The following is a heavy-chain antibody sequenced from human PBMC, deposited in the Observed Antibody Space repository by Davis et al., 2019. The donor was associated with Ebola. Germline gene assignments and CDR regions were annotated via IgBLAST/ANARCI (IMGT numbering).Heavy chain of an antibody. CDR3: ARDGSLLWFGDGGAFDI. Sequence: AASVKVSCKASGGTFSSYAISWVRQAPGQGLEWMGGIIPIFGTANYAQKFQGRVTITADKSTSTAYMELSSLRSEDTAVYYCARDGSLLWFGDGGAFDIWGQGTMVTVSS. D-gene: IGHD3-10*01. V-gene: IGHV1-69*06. CDR1: GGTFSSYA. CDR2: IIPIFGTA. J-gene: IGHJ3*02.